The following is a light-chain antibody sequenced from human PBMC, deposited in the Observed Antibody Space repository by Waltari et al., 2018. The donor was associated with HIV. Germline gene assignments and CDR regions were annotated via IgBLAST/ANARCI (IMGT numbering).Light chain of an antibody. V-gene: IGLV2-18*02. CDR3: CSWTTSHTYV. CDR2: EVT. J-gene: IGLJ1*01. Sequence: QSALTQPPSVSGSPGQSVTISCTGTSSDVGGSNRVSGYQQPPGTAPQLMISEVTNRPSGVLGRCSGAKSGSAASRAISGRQAEDEADDYCCSWTTSHTYVFGTGTKVTVL. CDR1: SSDVGGSNR.